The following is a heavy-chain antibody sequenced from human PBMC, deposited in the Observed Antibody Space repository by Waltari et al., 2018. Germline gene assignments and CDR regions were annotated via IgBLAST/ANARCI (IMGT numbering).Heavy chain of an antibody. V-gene: IGHV4-38-2*02. CDR3: ARVRIAAADY. Sequence: QVQLQESGPGLVKPSETLSLTCTVSGYSLSSGYYWGWIRQPPGKGLEWIGSIYHSGSTYYNPSLKSRVTISVDTSKNQFSLKLSSVTAADTAVYYCARVRIAAADYWGQGTLVTVSS. CDR2: IYHSGST. CDR1: GYSLSSGYY. J-gene: IGHJ4*02. D-gene: IGHD6-13*01.